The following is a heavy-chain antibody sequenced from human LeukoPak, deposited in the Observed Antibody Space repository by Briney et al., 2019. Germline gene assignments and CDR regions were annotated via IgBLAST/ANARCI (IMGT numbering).Heavy chain of an antibody. J-gene: IGHJ4*02. D-gene: IGHD3-9*01. CDR3: AKDETYYDILTGWFHY. V-gene: IGHV3-23*01. CDR1: GFTFSSYA. CDR2: ISGSGGST. Sequence: GGSLRLSCAASGFTFSSYAMSWVRQAPGEGLEWVSAISGSGGSTYYADSVKGRFTISRDNSKNTLYLQMNSLRAEDTAVYYCAKDETYYDILTGWFHYWGQGTLVTVSS.